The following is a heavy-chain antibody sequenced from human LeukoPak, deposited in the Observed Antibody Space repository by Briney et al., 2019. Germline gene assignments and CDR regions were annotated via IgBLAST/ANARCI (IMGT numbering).Heavy chain of an antibody. CDR3: ARVSCSGTNCYHGGFDY. CDR1: GYTFTAYY. D-gene: IGHD2-2*01. V-gene: IGHV1-2*02. Sequence: ASVKVSCKASGYTFTAYYIHWVRQAPGQGLEWMGWIIPNSGGTNYAQKFQGRVTMTRDTSINTAYMELSSQRSVDTAIYYCARVSCSGTNCYHGGFDYWGQGTLVTVSS. CDR2: IIPNSGGT. J-gene: IGHJ4*02.